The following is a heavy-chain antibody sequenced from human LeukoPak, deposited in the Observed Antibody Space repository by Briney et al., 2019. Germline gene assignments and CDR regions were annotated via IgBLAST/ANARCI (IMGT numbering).Heavy chain of an antibody. CDR1: GFTFTTSA. CDR2: IVVGSGNT. CDR3: AAVPNANAWYWDDAFDI. Sequence: VTSVEVSCKASGFTFTTSAVQWVRQARGQRLEWIGRIVVGSGNTDHAQKFQGRLTITRDISTSTAYMELSSLTSDDTAVYYCAAVPNANAWYWDDAFDIWGQGTMVTVSS. D-gene: IGHD2-8*02. V-gene: IGHV1-58*01. J-gene: IGHJ3*02.